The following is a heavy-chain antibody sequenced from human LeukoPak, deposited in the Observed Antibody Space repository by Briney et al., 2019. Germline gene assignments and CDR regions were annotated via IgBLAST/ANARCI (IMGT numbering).Heavy chain of an antibody. Sequence: SETLSLTCAVSGGSISSGAYSWSWLRQPPGKGLEWIGYIYHSGSTYYNPSLKSRVTISVDRSKNQFSLKLSSVTAADTAVYYCARGEGYNYLYYFDYWGQGTLVTVSS. CDR1: GGSISSGAYS. J-gene: IGHJ4*02. CDR2: IYHSGST. CDR3: ARGEGYNYLYYFDY. V-gene: IGHV4-30-2*01. D-gene: IGHD5-24*01.